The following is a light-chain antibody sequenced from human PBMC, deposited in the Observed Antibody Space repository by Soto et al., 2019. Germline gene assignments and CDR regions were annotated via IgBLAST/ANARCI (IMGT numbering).Light chain of an antibody. CDR1: QTINTY. V-gene: IGKV1-39*01. Sequence: DIQMTQFPSSLSASVGDRVTITCRASQTINTYLNWYQQIAGNAPKLLIYGASSLHSGVPSRFSGSASGTDFTLTINGLQPEDFATYFCQQGSSTPPTFGQGTRVEIK. CDR3: QQGSSTPPT. CDR2: GAS. J-gene: IGKJ1*01.